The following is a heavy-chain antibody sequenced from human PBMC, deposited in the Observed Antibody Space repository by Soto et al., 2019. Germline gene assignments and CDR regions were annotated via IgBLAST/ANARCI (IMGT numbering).Heavy chain of an antibody. V-gene: IGHV4-39*07. CDR3: AVGYSYEVVDY. CDR2: IYYSGST. Sequence: SETLSLTCTVSGGSISSSSYYWGWIRQPPGKGLEWIGNIYYSGSTNYNPSLKSRVTISVDTSKNQFSLKLSSVTASDAAVYYCAVGYSYEVVDYCGQGTLVTVSS. CDR1: GGSISSSSYY. D-gene: IGHD5-18*01. J-gene: IGHJ4*02.